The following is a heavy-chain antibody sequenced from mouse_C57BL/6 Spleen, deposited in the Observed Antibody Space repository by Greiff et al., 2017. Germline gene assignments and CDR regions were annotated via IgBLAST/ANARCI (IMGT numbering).Heavy chain of an antibody. CDR3: ARCDYDEGYMDY. CDR2: IYPGSGST. Sequence: QVQLQQPGAELVKPGASVKMSCKASGYTFTSYWITWVKQRPGQGLEWIGDIYPGSGSTNYNEKFKSKATLTVDTSSSTAYMQLSSLTSEDSAVYYCARCDYDEGYMDYWGQGTSVTVSS. CDR1: GYTFTSYW. V-gene: IGHV1-55*01. D-gene: IGHD2-4*01. J-gene: IGHJ4*01.